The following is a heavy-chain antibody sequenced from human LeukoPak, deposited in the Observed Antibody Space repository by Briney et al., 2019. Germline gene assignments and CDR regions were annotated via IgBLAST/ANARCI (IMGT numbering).Heavy chain of an antibody. CDR2: IWYDGSNK. CDR1: GFTFSSYG. Sequence: PGGSLRLSCAASGFTFSSYGMHWVRQAPGKGLEWVAVIWYDGSNKYYADSVKGRFTISGDNSKNTLYLQMNSLRAEDTAVYYCARDQLGTIFGVVASGMDVWGQGTTVTVSS. CDR3: ARDQLGTIFGVVASGMDV. J-gene: IGHJ6*02. V-gene: IGHV3-33*01. D-gene: IGHD3-3*01.